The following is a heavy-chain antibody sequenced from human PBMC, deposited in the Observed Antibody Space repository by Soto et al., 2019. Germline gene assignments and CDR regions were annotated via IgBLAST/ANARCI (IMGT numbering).Heavy chain of an antibody. CDR1: GFTFSSYA. J-gene: IGHJ4*02. Sequence: GGSLRLFCAASGFTFSSYAMSWVRQAPGKGLEWVSAISGSGGSTYYADSVKGRFTISRDNSKNTLYLQMNSLRAEDTGVYYCAKGTGYSGSWYFDYWGQGTLVTVSS. V-gene: IGHV3-23*01. CDR3: AKGTGYSGSWYFDY. CDR2: ISGSGGST. D-gene: IGHD6-13*01.